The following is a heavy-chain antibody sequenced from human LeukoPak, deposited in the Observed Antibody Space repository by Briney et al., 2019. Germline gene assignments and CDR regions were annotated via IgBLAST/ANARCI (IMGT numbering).Heavy chain of an antibody. D-gene: IGHD1-26*01. J-gene: IGHJ4*02. V-gene: IGHV3-48*03. CDR1: GFTFSSYE. Sequence: PGGSLRLSCAASGFTFSSYEMNWVRQAPGKGLEWVSYISSSGRTKYYADSVKGRFTISRDNAKNSLYLQMNILRAEDTAVYYCARGKWEPLDYWGQGTLVTVSS. CDR2: ISSSGRTK. CDR3: ARGKWEPLDY.